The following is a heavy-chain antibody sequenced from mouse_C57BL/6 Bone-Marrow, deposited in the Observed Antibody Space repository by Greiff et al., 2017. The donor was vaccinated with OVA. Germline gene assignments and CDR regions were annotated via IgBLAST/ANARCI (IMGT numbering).Heavy chain of an antibody. CDR3: ARNHGSRGGFAY. J-gene: IGHJ3*01. CDR1: GYTFTRYT. D-gene: IGHD1-1*01. V-gene: IGHV1-4*01. Sequence: VQLQQSGAELARPGASVKMSCKASGYTFTRYTMHWVKQRPGQGLEWIGYINPSSGYTKYNQKFKDKATLTADKSSSTAYMQLSSLTSEDSAVYYCARNHGSRGGFAYWGQGTLVTVSA. CDR2: INPSSGYT.